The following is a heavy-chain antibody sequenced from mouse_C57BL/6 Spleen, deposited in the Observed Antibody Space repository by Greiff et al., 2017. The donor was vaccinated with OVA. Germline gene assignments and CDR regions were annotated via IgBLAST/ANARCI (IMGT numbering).Heavy chain of an antibody. CDR1: GYSITSGYY. V-gene: IGHV3-6*01. J-gene: IGHJ3*01. D-gene: IGHD2-3*01. CDR3: ASDGYSAWFAY. Sequence: VQRVESGPGLVKPSQSLSLTCSVTGYSITSGYYWNWIRQFPGNKLEWMGYISYDGSNNYNPSLKNRISITRDTSKNQFFLKLNSVTTEDTATYYCASDGYSAWFAYWGQGTLVTVSA. CDR2: ISYDGSN.